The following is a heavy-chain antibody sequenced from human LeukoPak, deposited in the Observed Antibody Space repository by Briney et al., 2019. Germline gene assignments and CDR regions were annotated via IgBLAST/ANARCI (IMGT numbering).Heavy chain of an antibody. Sequence: GGSLRLSCAASGFTFSTYSMNWVRQAPGKGLEWVSYISSSSSSMYHADSVKGRFTISRDNAKNSLYPQMNSMRDEDTAVYYCARGSFLYYFDSWGQGTLVTISS. CDR1: GFTFSTYS. V-gene: IGHV3-48*02. J-gene: IGHJ4*02. CDR3: ARGSFLYYFDS. CDR2: ISSSSSSM. D-gene: IGHD3-10*01.